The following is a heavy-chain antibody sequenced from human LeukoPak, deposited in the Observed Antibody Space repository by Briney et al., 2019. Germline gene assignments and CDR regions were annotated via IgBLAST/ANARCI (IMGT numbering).Heavy chain of an antibody. D-gene: IGHD6-6*01. J-gene: IGHJ2*01. CDR2: IYPGDSDT. Sequence: RGESLKISCKGSGYSFTSYWIGWVRQMPGKGLEWMGIIYPGDSDTRYSPSFQGQVTISADKSISTAYLQWSGLKASDTAMYYCATHQGDSSSPRRYWYFDLWGRGTLVTVSS. CDR3: ATHQGDSSSPRRYWYFDL. CDR1: GYSFTSYW. V-gene: IGHV5-51*01.